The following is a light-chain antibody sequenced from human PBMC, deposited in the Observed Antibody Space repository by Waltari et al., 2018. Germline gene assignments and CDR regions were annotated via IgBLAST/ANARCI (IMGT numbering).Light chain of an antibody. CDR3: QQYGSSPFT. Sequence: EIVLTQSPDTLSLSPGERATLSCRASESVSSSYLAWYQQKPGQAPRLLIYDASSRATGFPDRFSGSGSGTDFTLTISRLEPEDFAVYYCQQYGSSPFTFGGGTKVEIK. J-gene: IGKJ4*01. CDR2: DAS. CDR1: ESVSSSY. V-gene: IGKV3-20*01.